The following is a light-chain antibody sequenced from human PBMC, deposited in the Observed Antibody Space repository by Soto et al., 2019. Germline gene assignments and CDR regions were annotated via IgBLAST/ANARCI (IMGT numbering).Light chain of an antibody. J-gene: IGLJ2*01. Sequence: QSVLTQPASVSGSPGQSITISCTGTSSDVGGYDYVSWYQQHPGKAPRLILYEVINRPSRVSVRFSGSKSGNTASLMISGLQAEYEAHYYCTSHTSTNTLILGGGTKLTVL. CDR3: TSHTSTNTLI. V-gene: IGLV2-14*01. CDR2: EVI. CDR1: SSDVGGYDY.